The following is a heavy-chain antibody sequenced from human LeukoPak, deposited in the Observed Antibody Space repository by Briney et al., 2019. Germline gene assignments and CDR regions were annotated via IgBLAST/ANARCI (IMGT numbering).Heavy chain of an antibody. CDR2: IYYSGST. D-gene: IGHD2-8*02. CDR1: GGSISSSSYY. CDR3: ARHNPLILAHEASWFDP. Sequence: SETLSLTCTVSGGSISSSSYYWGWIRQPPGKGLEWIGSIYYSGSTYYNPSLKSRVTISVDTSKNQFSLKLSSVTAADTAVYYCARHNPLILAHEASWFDPWGQGTLVTVSS. J-gene: IGHJ5*02. V-gene: IGHV4-39*01.